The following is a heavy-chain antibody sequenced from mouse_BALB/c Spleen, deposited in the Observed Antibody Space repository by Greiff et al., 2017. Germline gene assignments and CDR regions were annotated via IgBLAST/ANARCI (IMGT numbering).Heavy chain of an antibody. Sequence: EVKLMESGAELVKPGASVKLSCTASGFNIKDTYMHWVKQRPEQGLEWIGRIDPANGNTKYDPKFQGKATITADTSSNTAYLQLSSLTSEDTAVYYCASLVITTATPFAYWGQGTLVTVSA. CDR2: IDPANGNT. CDR1: GFNIKDTY. J-gene: IGHJ3*01. V-gene: IGHV14-3*02. CDR3: ASLVITTATPFAY. D-gene: IGHD1-2*01.